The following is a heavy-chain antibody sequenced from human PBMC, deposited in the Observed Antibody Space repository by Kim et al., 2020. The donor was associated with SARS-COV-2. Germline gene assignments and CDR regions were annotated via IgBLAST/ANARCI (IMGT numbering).Heavy chain of an antibody. CDR2: IIPIFGTA. CDR3: AREGTLGDLEYSSRGTFDI. D-gene: IGHD6-6*01. V-gene: IGHV1-69*13. Sequence: SVKVSCKASGGTFSSYAISWVRQAPGQGLEWMGGIIPIFGTANYAQKFQGRVTITADESTSTAYMELSSLRSEDTAVYYCAREGTLGDLEYSSRGTFDIWGQGTMVTVSS. CDR1: GGTFSSYA. J-gene: IGHJ3*02.